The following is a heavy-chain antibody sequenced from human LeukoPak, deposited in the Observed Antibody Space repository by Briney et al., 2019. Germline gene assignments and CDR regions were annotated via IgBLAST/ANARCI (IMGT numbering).Heavy chain of an antibody. Sequence: GGSLRLSCAGSGFSFSSYGMHWVRQAPGKGLEWMAFIRSDGSNKYYADSVKGRFTISRDNSKNTLYLQMNSLRAEDTAVYYCARDSIAAAGTGGFYYYYYMDVWGKGTTVTVSS. D-gene: IGHD6-13*01. CDR2: IRSDGSNK. J-gene: IGHJ6*03. V-gene: IGHV3-30*02. CDR3: ARDSIAAAGTGGFYYYYYMDV. CDR1: GFSFSSYG.